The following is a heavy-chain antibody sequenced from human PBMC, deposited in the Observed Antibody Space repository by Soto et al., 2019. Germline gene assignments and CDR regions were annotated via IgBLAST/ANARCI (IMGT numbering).Heavy chain of an antibody. CDR2: IIPIFGTA. Sequence: SVKVSCKASGGTFSSYAISWVRQAPGQGLEWMGGIIPIFGTANYAQKFQGRVTITADESTSTAYMELNSLRGEDTAVYYCAREGVEMATGTLNGMDVWGQGTTVTVSS. J-gene: IGHJ6*02. CDR3: AREGVEMATGTLNGMDV. CDR1: GGTFSSYA. D-gene: IGHD5-12*01. V-gene: IGHV1-69*13.